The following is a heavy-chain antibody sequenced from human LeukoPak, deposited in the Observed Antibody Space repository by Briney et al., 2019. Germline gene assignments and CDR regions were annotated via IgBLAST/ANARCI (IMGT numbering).Heavy chain of an antibody. CDR2: IYPGDSDT. J-gene: IGHJ5*02. V-gene: IGHV5-51*01. CDR3: ARAHYDILTGYYSDGWFDP. Sequence: GESLKISCEGSGYSLTNYWIGWVRQMPGKGLEWMGMIYPGDSDTRYSPSFQGQVTISADKSISTAYLQWSSLKASDTAIYYCARAHYDILTGYYSDGWFDPWGQGTLVTVSS. D-gene: IGHD3-9*01. CDR1: GYSLTNYW.